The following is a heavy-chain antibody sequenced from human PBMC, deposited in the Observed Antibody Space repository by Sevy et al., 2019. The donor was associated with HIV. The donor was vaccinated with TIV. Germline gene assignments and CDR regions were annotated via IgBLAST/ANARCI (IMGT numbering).Heavy chain of an antibody. CDR3: SAPQGIAAAGTFFNY. V-gene: IGHV1-46*01. D-gene: IGHD6-13*01. J-gene: IGHJ4*02. CDR2: INPSGGST. Sequence: ASVKVSCQASGYTFTSYYMHWVRQAPGQGLEWMGIINPSGGSTSYAQKFQGRVTMTRETSTSTVYMELSSRRCEDTAIDYCSAPQGIAAAGTFFNYWGQGTLVTVSS. CDR1: GYTFTSYY.